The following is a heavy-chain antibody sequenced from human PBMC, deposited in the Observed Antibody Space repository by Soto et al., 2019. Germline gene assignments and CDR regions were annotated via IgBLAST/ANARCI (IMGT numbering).Heavy chain of an antibody. J-gene: IGHJ6*02. Sequence: ASVKVSCKASGYTSTSYGISWVRQAPGQGLEWMGWISAYNGNTNYAQKLQGRVTMTTDTSTSTAYMELRSLRSDDTAVYYCARSGWSYYYYGMDVWGQGTTVTVSS. D-gene: IGHD2-15*01. CDR3: ARSGWSYYYYGMDV. CDR1: GYTSTSYG. V-gene: IGHV1-18*01. CDR2: ISAYNGNT.